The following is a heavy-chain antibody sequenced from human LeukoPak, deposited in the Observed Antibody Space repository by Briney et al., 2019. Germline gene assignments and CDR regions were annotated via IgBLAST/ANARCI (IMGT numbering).Heavy chain of an antibody. V-gene: IGHV3-33*08. Sequence: GGSLRLSCAASGFTFSSYGMHWVRQAPGKGLEWVAVIWYGGSNKYYADSVKGRFTISRDNSKNTLYLQMNSLRAEDTAVYYCAKGSQWLVNRGQGTLVTVSS. J-gene: IGHJ4*02. CDR2: IWYGGSNK. D-gene: IGHD6-19*01. CDR3: AKGSQWLVN. CDR1: GFTFSSYG.